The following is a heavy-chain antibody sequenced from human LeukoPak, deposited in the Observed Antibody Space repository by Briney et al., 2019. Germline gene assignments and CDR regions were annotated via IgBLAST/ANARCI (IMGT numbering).Heavy chain of an antibody. D-gene: IGHD2-15*01. CDR2: IYYSGST. J-gene: IGHJ3*02. V-gene: IGHV4-39*01. Sequence: SETLSLTXTVSGGSISSSSYYWGWIRQPPGKGLEWIGSIYYSGSTYYNPSLKSRVTISVDTSKNQFSLKLSSETAADTAVYYCARPFGRSGPRPGAFDIWGQGTMVTVSS. CDR1: GGSISSSSYY. CDR3: ARPFGRSGPRPGAFDI.